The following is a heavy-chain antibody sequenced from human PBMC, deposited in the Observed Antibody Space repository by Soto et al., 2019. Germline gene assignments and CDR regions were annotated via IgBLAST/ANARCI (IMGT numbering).Heavy chain of an antibody. V-gene: IGHV3-66*01. J-gene: IGHJ3*02. CDR3: ARDLVSVRGETRGDAFDI. CDR1: GFTVSSNY. CDR2: IYSGGST. D-gene: IGHD3-10*01. Sequence: GGSLRLSCAASGFTVSSNYMSWVRQAPGKGLEWVSVIYSGGSTYYADSVKGRFTISRDNSKNTLYLQMNSLRAEDTAVYYCARDLVSVRGETRGDAFDIWGQGTMVTVSS.